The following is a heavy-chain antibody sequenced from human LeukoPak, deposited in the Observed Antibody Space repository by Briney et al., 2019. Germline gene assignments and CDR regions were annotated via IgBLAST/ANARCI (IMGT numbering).Heavy chain of an antibody. Sequence: SVKVSCKASGGTFSSYAISWVRQAPGQGLEWMGGIIPIFGTANYAQKFQGRVTITADESTSTAYMELSSLRSEDTAVYYCARGYVVARIRYYFDYWGQGTLVTVSS. CDR1: GGTFSSYA. CDR3: ARGYVVARIRYYFDY. D-gene: IGHD5-12*01. V-gene: IGHV1-69*01. J-gene: IGHJ4*02. CDR2: IIPIFGTA.